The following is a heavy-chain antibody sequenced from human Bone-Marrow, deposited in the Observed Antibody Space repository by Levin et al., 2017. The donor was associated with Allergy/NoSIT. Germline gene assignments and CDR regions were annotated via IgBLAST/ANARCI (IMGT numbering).Heavy chain of an antibody. CDR1: GFTLTSFG. J-gene: IGHJ2*01. CDR3: ARGKNNFDATGYLSWYFDL. Sequence: PGGSLRLSCVASGFTLTSFGMHWVRQAPGKGLEWVALIWYDGSKTYYEESVKGRFTISRDNSKNTLYLQVNRLRVEDTAVYYCARGKNNFDATGYLSWYFDLWGRGTLVTVSS. D-gene: IGHD3-9*01. CDR2: IWYDGSKT. V-gene: IGHV3-33*01.